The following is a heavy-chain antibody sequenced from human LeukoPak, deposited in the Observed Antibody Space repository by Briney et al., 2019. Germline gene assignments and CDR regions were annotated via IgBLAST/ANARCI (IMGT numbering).Heavy chain of an antibody. D-gene: IGHD2-2*01. CDR2: IYYSGST. Sequence: SETLSLTCTVSGGSISGSSYYWGWIRQPPGKGLEWIGSIYYSGSTYYNPSLKSRVTISVDTSKNQFSLKLNSVTATDTAVYYCARDRCSSTSCSIPAHHFDYWGQGTLVTVSS. CDR1: GGSISGSSYY. V-gene: IGHV4-39*02. CDR3: ARDRCSSTSCSIPAHHFDY. J-gene: IGHJ4*02.